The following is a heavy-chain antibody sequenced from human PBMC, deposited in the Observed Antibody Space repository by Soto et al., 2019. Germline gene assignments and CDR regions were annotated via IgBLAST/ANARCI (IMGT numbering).Heavy chain of an antibody. J-gene: IGHJ5*02. CDR1: GGSISSGGYY. CDR2: IYYSGST. CDR3: ASEIIYAAYVGS. D-gene: IGHD4-17*01. V-gene: IGHV4-31*03. Sequence: SETLSLTCTVSGGSISSGGYYWSWIRQHPGKGLEWIGYIYYSGSTYYNPSLKSRVTISVDTSKNQFSLKLSSVTAADTAVYYCASEIIYAAYVGSWGQGTLLTVSS.